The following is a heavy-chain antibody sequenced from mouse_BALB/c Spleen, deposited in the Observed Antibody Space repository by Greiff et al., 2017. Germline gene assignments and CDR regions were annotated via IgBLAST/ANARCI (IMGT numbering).Heavy chain of an antibody. J-gene: IGHJ3*01. CDR3: ARTGDYYGSSYFSWFAY. CDR1: GYSITSCYY. Sequence: EVQLVESGPGLVKPSQSLSLTCSVTGYSITSCYYWNWIRQFPGNKLEWMGYISYDGSNNYNPSLKNRISITRDTSKNQFFLKLNSVTTEDTATYYCARTGDYYGSSYFSWFAYWGQGTLVTVSA. CDR2: ISYDGSN. D-gene: IGHD1-1*01. V-gene: IGHV3-6*02.